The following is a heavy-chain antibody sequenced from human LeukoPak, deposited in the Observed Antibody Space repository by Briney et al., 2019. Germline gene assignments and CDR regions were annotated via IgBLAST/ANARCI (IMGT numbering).Heavy chain of an antibody. J-gene: IGHJ4*02. CDR2: VYYSGST. CDR1: GGSISSYY. V-gene: IGHV4-39*01. CDR3: ASGYQLLLGAGY. Sequence: NPSETLSLTCTVSGGSISSYYWGWIRQPPGKGLEWIGSVYYSGSTYYNPSLKSRVTISVDTSKNQFSLKLSSVTAADMAVYYCASGYQLLLGAGYWGQGTLVTVAS. D-gene: IGHD2-2*01.